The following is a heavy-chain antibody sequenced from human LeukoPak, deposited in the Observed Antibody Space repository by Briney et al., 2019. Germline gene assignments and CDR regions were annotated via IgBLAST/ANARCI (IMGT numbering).Heavy chain of an antibody. CDR2: INPDGSIK. V-gene: IGHV3-7*01. CDR1: GFTFGHHF. CDR3: ARAVGVADY. J-gene: IGHJ4*02. Sequence: PGGSLRLSCVASGFTFGHHFMSWVRQAPGGGREWVANINPDGSIKFHAASVKGRFTISRDNARTSVYLQMNSLRGEDTAVYYCARAVGVADYWGQGTLVAVSS.